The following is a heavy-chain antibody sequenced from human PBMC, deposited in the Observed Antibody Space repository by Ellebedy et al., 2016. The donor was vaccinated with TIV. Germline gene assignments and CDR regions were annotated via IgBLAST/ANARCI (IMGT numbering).Heavy chain of an antibody. CDR1: GYTFTNYW. CDR3: ARGHAMDV. CDR2: IYPGDSDT. Sequence: GESLKISCKTSGYTFTNYWIGWVRQMPGKGLEWMGIIYPGDSDTRYSPSFQGQVTISADKAIGTAYLQWSSLKPSDTAVYYCARGHAMDVWGQGTTVTVSS. J-gene: IGHJ6*02. V-gene: IGHV5-51*01.